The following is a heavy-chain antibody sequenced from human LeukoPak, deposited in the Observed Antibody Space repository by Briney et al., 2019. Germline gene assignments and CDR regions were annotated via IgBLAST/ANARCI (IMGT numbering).Heavy chain of an antibody. CDR1: GFTFSSYW. CDR2: INSDGSST. J-gene: IGHJ4*02. Sequence: GGSLRLSCAASGFTFSSYWMHWVRQAPGKGLVWVSRINSDGSSTSYADSVKGRFTISRDNAKNTLYLQMNSLRAEDTAVYYCAKEWYGDYTPFDYWGQGTLVTVSS. CDR3: AKEWYGDYTPFDY. D-gene: IGHD4-17*01. V-gene: IGHV3-74*01.